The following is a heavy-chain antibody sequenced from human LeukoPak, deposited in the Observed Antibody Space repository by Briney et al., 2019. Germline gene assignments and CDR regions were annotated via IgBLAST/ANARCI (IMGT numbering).Heavy chain of an antibody. Sequence: QPGGSLRLSCAASGFTFSNAWMNWVRQAPGKGLVWVSRINNDGSSTSYADSAQGRFTISRDNAKNTLYLQMNNLRAEDTAVYYCTRGRYYFEFWGQGTLVTVSS. CDR3: TRGRYYFEF. J-gene: IGHJ4*02. CDR1: GFTFSNAW. CDR2: INNDGSST. V-gene: IGHV3-74*01.